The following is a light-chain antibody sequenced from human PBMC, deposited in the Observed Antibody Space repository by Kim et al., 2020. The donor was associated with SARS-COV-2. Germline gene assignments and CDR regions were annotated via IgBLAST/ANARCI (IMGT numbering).Light chain of an antibody. J-gene: IGLJ2*01. CDR1: SSDVGGYNY. Sequence: QSVTISCTGTSSDVGGYNYVSWYQQHPGNAPKLMIYDVSKRPSGVPDRFSGSKSGNTASLTISGLQAEDEADYYCCSYAGSYAHVVFGGGTKLTVL. CDR2: DVS. CDR3: CSYAGSYAHVV. V-gene: IGLV2-11*01.